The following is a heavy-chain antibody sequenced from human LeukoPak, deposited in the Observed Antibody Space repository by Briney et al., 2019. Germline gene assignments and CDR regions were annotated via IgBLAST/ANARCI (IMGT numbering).Heavy chain of an antibody. V-gene: IGHV3-21*01. Sequence: KSGGSLRLSCAASGFTFSSYSMTWVRQAPGKGLEWVSSISSSSSYIYYADSVKGRFTISRDNAKNSLYLQMNSLRAEDTAVYYCARDPWLPMDVWGQGTTVTVSS. D-gene: IGHD5-24*01. J-gene: IGHJ6*02. CDR3: ARDPWLPMDV. CDR2: ISSSSSYI. CDR1: GFTFSSYS.